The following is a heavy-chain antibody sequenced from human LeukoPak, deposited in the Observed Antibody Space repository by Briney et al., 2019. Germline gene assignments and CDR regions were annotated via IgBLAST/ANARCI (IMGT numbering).Heavy chain of an antibody. V-gene: IGHV1-58*02. CDR1: GFTFTSSA. D-gene: IGHD1-1*01. Sequence: SVRVSCKASGFTFTSSAMQWVRQARGQRLEWIGWIVVGSGNTNYAQKFQERVTITRDMSTSTAYMELSSLRSEDTAVYYCAAVSPRPSGWNDRGDAFDIWGQGTMVTVSS. CDR3: AAVSPRPSGWNDRGDAFDI. J-gene: IGHJ3*02. CDR2: IVVGSGNT.